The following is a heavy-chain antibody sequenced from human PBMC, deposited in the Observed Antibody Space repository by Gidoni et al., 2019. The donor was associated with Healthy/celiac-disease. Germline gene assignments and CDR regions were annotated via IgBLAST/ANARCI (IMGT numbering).Heavy chain of an antibody. Sequence: QVQLQQWGAGLLKPSETLSLTCAVYGGSFSGYYWSWIRQPPGKGLEWIGEINHSGSTNYNPSLKSRVTISVDTSKNQFSLKLSSVTAADTAVYYCARGGLYYDYVWGSYRSNWFDPWGQGTLVTVSS. V-gene: IGHV4-34*01. CDR2: INHSGST. J-gene: IGHJ5*02. CDR1: GGSFSGYY. CDR3: ARGGLYYDYVWGSYRSNWFDP. D-gene: IGHD3-16*02.